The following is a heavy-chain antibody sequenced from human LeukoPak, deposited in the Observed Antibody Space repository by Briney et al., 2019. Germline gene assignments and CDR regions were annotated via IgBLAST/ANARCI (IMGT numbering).Heavy chain of an antibody. CDR2: IYSGGTT. J-gene: IGHJ4*02. CDR3: AKDPDIVVVVAATPFDY. CDR1: GFTVSSYY. V-gene: IGHV3-53*01. Sequence: PGGSLRLSCAASGFTVSSYYMSWVRQAPGKGLEWVSVIYSGGTTHYADSVRGRFTISRDNSKNTLYLQMNSLRAEDTAVYYCAKDPDIVVVVAATPFDYWGQGTLVTLST. D-gene: IGHD2-15*01.